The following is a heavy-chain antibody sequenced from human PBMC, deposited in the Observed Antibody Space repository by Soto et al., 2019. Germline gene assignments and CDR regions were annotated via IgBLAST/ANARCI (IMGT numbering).Heavy chain of an antibody. D-gene: IGHD5-18*01. CDR1: GGSVSSGDYY. CDR2: IYYSGNT. Sequence: QVQLQESGPGLVKPSETLSLTCTVSGGSVSSGDYYWSWIRQPPGKGLEWIGYIYYSGNTNYNPSLKSRVTLSIDTSKNLYSVKLTSVTSADTAVYDCARIPVDTAMIYLRDPWGQGTLVTVSS. V-gene: IGHV4-61*08. CDR3: ARIPVDTAMIYLRDP. J-gene: IGHJ5*02.